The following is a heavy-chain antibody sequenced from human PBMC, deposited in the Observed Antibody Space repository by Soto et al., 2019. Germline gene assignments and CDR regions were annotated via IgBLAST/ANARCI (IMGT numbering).Heavy chain of an antibody. CDR2: VHHSWGS. CDR1: GGSISSYY. V-gene: IGHV4-59*08. Sequence: QVQLQESGPGLVKPSETLSLSCTVSGGSISSYYWSWFRQSPGKRLEWIGYVHHSWGSSYNPSLQSRVAISLDTSRSQSSLKVTSVTATDTAVYYCARQGFGPLHGLVDVWGQGPRSPSP. CDR3: ARQGFGPLHGLVDV. J-gene: IGHJ6*02. D-gene: IGHD3-10*01.